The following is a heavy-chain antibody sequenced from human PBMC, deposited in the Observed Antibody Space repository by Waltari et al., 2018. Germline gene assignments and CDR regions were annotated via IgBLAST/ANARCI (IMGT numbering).Heavy chain of an antibody. CDR2: INHSGST. J-gene: IGHJ5*02. V-gene: IGHV4-34*01. Sequence: QVQLQQWGAGLLKPSETLSLTCAVYGGYFSGYYWSWIRQPTGKGLEWIGEINHSGSTNYNPSLKGRVTISVDQSKNPFSLKLSYVTAADTDVYYCARGRVHSSGYANWFDPWGQGTLVTVSS. D-gene: IGHD3-22*01. CDR3: ARGRVHSSGYANWFDP. CDR1: GGYFSGYY.